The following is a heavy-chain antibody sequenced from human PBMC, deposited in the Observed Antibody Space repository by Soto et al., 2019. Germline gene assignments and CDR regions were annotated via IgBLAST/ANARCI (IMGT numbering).Heavy chain of an antibody. Sequence: EVQLVESGGGLVQPGESLRLSCAASGLTFSNYWMHWVRQAPGTGLVWVSRVNSDGSNTDYADSVKGRFTISRDNAKNTLYLQMNSLRAEDTAVYYCAGRTTYYGIEIWGQGTMVTVSP. J-gene: IGHJ3*02. CDR3: AGRTTYYGIEI. V-gene: IGHV3-74*01. CDR2: VNSDGSNT. D-gene: IGHD3-16*01. CDR1: GLTFSNYW.